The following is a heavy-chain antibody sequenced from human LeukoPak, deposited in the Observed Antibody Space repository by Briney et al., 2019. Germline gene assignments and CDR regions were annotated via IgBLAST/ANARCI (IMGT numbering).Heavy chain of an antibody. CDR1: GFTFSSYS. V-gene: IGHV3-21*01. CDR3: ARGGSSGYFAPFDY. D-gene: IGHD3-22*01. Sequence: GGSLRLSCAASGFTFSSYSMNWVRQAPGKGLESVASISSSSSYIYYADSVKGRFTISRDNAKNSLYLQMNSLRAEDTAVYYCARGGSSGYFAPFDYWGQRTPVTVSS. CDR2: ISSSSSYI. J-gene: IGHJ4*02.